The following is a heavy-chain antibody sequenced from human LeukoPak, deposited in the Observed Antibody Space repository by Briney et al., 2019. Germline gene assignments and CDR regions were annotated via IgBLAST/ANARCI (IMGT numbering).Heavy chain of an antibody. CDR2: MNPNSGNT. CDR3: ARTLGNGYNYCY. J-gene: IGHJ4*02. D-gene: IGHD5-12*01. V-gene: IGHV1-8*01. Sequence: GASVKVSCKASGYTFTSYDINWVRQATGQGLEWMGWMNPNSGNTGYAQKFQGRVTMTRDASISTAYMELSRLRSDDTAVYYCARTLGNGYNYCYWGQGTLVTVSS. CDR1: GYTFTSYD.